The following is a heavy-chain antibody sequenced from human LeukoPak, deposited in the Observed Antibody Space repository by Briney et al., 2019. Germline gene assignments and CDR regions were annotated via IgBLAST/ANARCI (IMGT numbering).Heavy chain of an antibody. CDR3: ARVWSSSWYGNFDY. V-gene: IGHV1-2*02. CDR1: GYTFTGYY. CDR2: INPNSGGT. D-gene: IGHD6-13*01. J-gene: IGHJ4*02. Sequence: ASVKVSCKASGYTFTGYYMHWVRQAPGQGLEWMGWINPNSGGTNYVQKFQGRVTMTRDTSISTAYMELSRLRSDDTAVYYCARVWSSSWYGNFDYWGQGTLVTVSS.